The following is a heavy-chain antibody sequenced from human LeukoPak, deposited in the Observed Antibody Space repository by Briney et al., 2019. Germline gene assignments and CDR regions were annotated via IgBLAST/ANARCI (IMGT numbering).Heavy chain of an antibody. J-gene: IGHJ4*02. D-gene: IGHD3-10*01. CDR3: AQGVTMVRGYPIVFDY. V-gene: IGHV3-23*01. Sequence: GGSLRLSCAASGFTFSSYAMSWVGQAPGKGLEGVSAISGSGGSTYYADSVKGRFTISRDNSKNTLYLQMNSLRAEDTAVYYCAQGVTMVRGYPIVFDYWGQGTLVTVSS. CDR1: GFTFSSYA. CDR2: ISGSGGST.